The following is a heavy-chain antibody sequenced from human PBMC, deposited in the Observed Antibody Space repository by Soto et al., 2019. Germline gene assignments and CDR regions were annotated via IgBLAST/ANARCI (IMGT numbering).Heavy chain of an antibody. CDR2: ISGSGGST. V-gene: IGHV3-23*01. CDR3: AKDLTRITIFGVVIIRPPQNWFDP. Sequence: GGSLRLSCAASGFTFSSYAMSWVRQAPGKGLEWVSAISGSGGSTYYADSVKGRFTISRDNSKNTLYLQMNSLRAEDTAVYYCAKDLTRITIFGVVIIRPPQNWFDPWGQGTLVTVSS. D-gene: IGHD3-3*01. CDR1: GFTFSSYA. J-gene: IGHJ5*02.